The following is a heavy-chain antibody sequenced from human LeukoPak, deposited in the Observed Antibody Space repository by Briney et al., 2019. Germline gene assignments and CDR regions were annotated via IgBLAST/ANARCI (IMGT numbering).Heavy chain of an antibody. V-gene: IGHV3-48*03. CDR2: ISDSGSTI. CDR3: ARDRPQSLFYYGMDV. CDR1: GFTLSSYE. J-gene: IGHJ6*02. Sequence: QTGGSLRLSCVASGFTLSSYEMNWVRQAPGKGLEWLTYISDSGSTIYYADSVKGRFTISRDNAKNSLYLQMNSLRAEDTAVYYCARDRPQSLFYYGMDVWGQGTTVTVSS.